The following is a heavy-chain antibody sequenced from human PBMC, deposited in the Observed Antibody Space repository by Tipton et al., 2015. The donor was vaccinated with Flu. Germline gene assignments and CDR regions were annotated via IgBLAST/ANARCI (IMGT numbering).Heavy chain of an antibody. V-gene: IGHV4-4*07. CDR3: ARGSGSGTYMIFDF. D-gene: IGHD3-10*01. CDR2: IYTSGST. Sequence: TLSLTCSVSGASLSSFYWAWIRQPAGKGLEWIGRIYTSGSTKYNPSLESRVTMSVDTSKNHFSLKLSSVTAADTAVYYCARGSGSGTYMIFDFWGQGTLATVSS. CDR1: GASLSSFY. J-gene: IGHJ4*02.